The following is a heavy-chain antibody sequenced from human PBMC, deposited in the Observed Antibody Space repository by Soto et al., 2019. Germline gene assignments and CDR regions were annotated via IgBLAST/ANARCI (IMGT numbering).Heavy chain of an antibody. V-gene: IGHV1-69*01. CDR1: GGTFSSYS. CDR3: ARDGGRHSGRIDY. J-gene: IGHJ4*02. CDR2: IIPIFGTA. Sequence: QVQLVQSGAEVKKPGSSVKVSCKASGGTFSSYSINWVRQAPGQGLEWMGEIIPIFGTANYAQKFQGRVTITADESTSTAYMELSSLRSEDTAVYYWARDGGRHSGRIDYWGQGTLVTVSS. D-gene: IGHD1-26*01.